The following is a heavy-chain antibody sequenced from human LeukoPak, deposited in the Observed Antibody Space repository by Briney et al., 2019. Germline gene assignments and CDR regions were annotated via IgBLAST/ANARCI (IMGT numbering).Heavy chain of an antibody. J-gene: IGHJ4*02. CDR3: ARDKYVSTISSRWSFAF. V-gene: IGHV3-30*02. D-gene: IGHD6-13*01. Sequence: PGGSLRLSCAASGFTFSSYGMHWVRQAPGKGLEWMSFIRVDGTNKYHADSVTGRFTVSRANSKNTLFLQMNSLIFEHTAIYYCARDKYVSTISSRWSFAFWGQGTLVTVSS. CDR2: IRVDGTNK. CDR1: GFTFSSYG.